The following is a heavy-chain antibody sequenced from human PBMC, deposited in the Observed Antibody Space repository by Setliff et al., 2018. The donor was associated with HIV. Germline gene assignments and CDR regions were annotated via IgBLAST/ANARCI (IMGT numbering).Heavy chain of an antibody. V-gene: IGHV4-39*01. CDR1: GGSISSSSYY. D-gene: IGHD3-10*01. CDR3: ARHRNLDRRGEAFDI. J-gene: IGHJ3*02. Sequence: SETLSLTCTVSGGSISSSSYYWGWIRQPPGKGQEWIGSIYYSGSTYYNPSLKSRVTISVDTSKNQFSLKLSSVTAADTAVYYCARHRNLDRRGEAFDIWGQGTMVTVSS. CDR2: IYYSGST.